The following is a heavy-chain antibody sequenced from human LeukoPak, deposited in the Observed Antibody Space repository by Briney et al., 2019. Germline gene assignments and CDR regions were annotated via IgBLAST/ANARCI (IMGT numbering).Heavy chain of an antibody. Sequence: ASVKVSCKASGYTFTGYYMHWVRQAPGQGLEWMGIINPSGGSTSYAQKFQGRVTMTRDMSTSTVYMELSSLRSEDTAVYYCAVDYYDSSGYYGKFDYWGQGTLVTGSS. V-gene: IGHV1-46*01. CDR2: INPSGGST. CDR1: GYTFTGYY. J-gene: IGHJ4*02. D-gene: IGHD3-22*01. CDR3: AVDYYDSSGYYGKFDY.